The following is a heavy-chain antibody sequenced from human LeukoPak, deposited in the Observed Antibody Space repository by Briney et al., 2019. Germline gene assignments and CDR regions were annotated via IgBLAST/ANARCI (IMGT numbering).Heavy chain of an antibody. D-gene: IGHD3-9*01. CDR1: GYTFISYA. V-gene: IGHV7-4-1*02. CDR2: INTNTGNP. J-gene: IGHJ5*02. CDR3: ARDFETTGYNWFDP. Sequence: ASVKVSCKASGYTFISYAMNWVRQAPGQGLEWMGWINTNTGNPTYAQGFTGRFVFSLDTSVSTAYLQISSLKAEDTAVYYCARDFETTGYNWFDPWGQGTLVTVSS.